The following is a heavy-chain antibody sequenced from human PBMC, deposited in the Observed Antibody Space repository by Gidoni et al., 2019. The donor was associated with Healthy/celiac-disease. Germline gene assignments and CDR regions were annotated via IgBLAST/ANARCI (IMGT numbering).Heavy chain of an antibody. CDR2: IWYDGSNK. Sequence: QVQLVESGGGAVQPGRSLRLSCAASGFTFRSYGMHWVRQAPGKGLEWVAVIWYDGSNKYYADSVKGRFTISRDNSKNTLYLQMNSLRAEDTAVYYCARDASSGWYYFDYWGQGTLVTVSS. CDR1: GFTFRSYG. D-gene: IGHD6-19*01. V-gene: IGHV3-33*01. J-gene: IGHJ4*02. CDR3: ARDASSGWYYFDY.